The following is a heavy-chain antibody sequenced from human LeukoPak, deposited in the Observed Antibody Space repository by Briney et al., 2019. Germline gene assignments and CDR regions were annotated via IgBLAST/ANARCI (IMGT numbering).Heavy chain of an antibody. CDR1: GGSISSYY. V-gene: IGHV4-59*01. D-gene: IGHD1-26*01. Sequence: PSETLSLTCTVSGGSISSYYWSWIRQPPGKGLEWIGYIYYSGSTNYNPSLKSRVTISVDTSKNQFSLKLSSVTAADTAVYYCAGWRVGARGYYFDYWGQGTLVTVSS. J-gene: IGHJ4*02. CDR2: IYYSGST. CDR3: AGWRVGARGYYFDY.